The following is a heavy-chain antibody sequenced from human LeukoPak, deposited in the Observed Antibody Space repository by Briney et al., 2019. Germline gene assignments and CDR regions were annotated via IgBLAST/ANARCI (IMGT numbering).Heavy chain of an antibody. Sequence: SETLSLTCTVSGGSISSYYWSWIRQPPGKGLEWIGYIYYSGSTNYNPSLKSRVTISVDTSKNQFSLKLSSVTAADTAVYYCARVYCSSNSCYLDYWSQGTLVTVSS. D-gene: IGHD2-2*01. CDR1: GGSISSYY. CDR2: IYYSGST. J-gene: IGHJ4*02. CDR3: ARVYCSSNSCYLDY. V-gene: IGHV4-59*08.